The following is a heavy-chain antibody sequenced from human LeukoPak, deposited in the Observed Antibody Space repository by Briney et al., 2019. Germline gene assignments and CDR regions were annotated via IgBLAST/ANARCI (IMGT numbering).Heavy chain of an antibody. CDR3: AKGALAAAGSGFEY. Sequence: GGSLRLSCAASGFTSDDYAMSWVRQAPGKGLEWVSSISASGGSTYHADSVKGRFTISRDNSKNTVHLQMNSLRADDTALYYCAKGALAAAGSGFEYWGQGTLVTVFS. J-gene: IGHJ4*02. D-gene: IGHD6-13*01. CDR1: GFTSDDYA. CDR2: ISASGGST. V-gene: IGHV3-23*01.